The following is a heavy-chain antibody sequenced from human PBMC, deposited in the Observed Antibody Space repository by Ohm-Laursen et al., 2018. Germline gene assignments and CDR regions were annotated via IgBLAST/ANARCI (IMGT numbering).Heavy chain of an antibody. CDR1: GFTFSSYA. D-gene: IGHD6-6*01. V-gene: IGHV3-23*01. J-gene: IGHJ6*02. Sequence: SLRLSCSASGFTFSSYAMSWVRQAPGKGLEWVSAISGSGGSTYYADSVKGRFTISRDNSKNTLYLQMNSLRAEDTAVYYCARSPSARLTYYYGMDVWGQGTTVTVSS. CDR3: ARSPSARLTYYYGMDV. CDR2: ISGSGGST.